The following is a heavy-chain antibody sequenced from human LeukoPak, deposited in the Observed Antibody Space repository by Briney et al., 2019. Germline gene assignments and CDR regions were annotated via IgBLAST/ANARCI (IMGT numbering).Heavy chain of an antibody. CDR2: ISGSGGST. J-gene: IGHJ4*02. Sequence: GGSLRLSCAASGFTFSSFAMSWVRQAPGKGLDWVSTISGSGGSTYYADSVKGRFTISRDNSKNTLYLQMNSLRAEDTALYYCAKGHRPLTYSLVIDYWGQGTLVTVSS. V-gene: IGHV3-23*01. CDR3: AKGHRPLTYSLVIDY. CDR1: GFTFSSFA. D-gene: IGHD2/OR15-2a*01.